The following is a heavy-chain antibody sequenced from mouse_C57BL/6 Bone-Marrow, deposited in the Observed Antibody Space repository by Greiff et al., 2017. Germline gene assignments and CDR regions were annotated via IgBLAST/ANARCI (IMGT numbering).Heavy chain of an antibody. CDR1: GFSLTSYG. Sequence: VQLVESGPGLVQPSQSLSITCTVSGFSLTSYGVHWVRQSPGKGLEWLGVIWSGGSTDYNAAFISRLSISKDNSKSQVFFKMNSLQADDTAIYYCARKIYYGNPYAMDDWGQGTSVTVSS. V-gene: IGHV2-2*01. D-gene: IGHD2-1*01. J-gene: IGHJ4*01. CDR2: IWSGGST. CDR3: ARKIYYGNPYAMDD.